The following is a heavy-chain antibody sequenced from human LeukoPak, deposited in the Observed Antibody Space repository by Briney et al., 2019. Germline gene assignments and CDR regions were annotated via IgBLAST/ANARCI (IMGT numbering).Heavy chain of an antibody. V-gene: IGHV4-59*08. D-gene: IGHD1-14*01. Sequence: SETLSLTCSVSGGSVSSYYWSWIRQSPGKGLEWIGYIHNSGRTNYNPSLKSRVTGFVDTSKNQVSLRLSSVTTADTAVYYCARHGTISSESYFDYWGQGALVTVSS. CDR1: GGSVSSYY. CDR2: IHNSGRT. CDR3: ARHGTISSESYFDY. J-gene: IGHJ4*02.